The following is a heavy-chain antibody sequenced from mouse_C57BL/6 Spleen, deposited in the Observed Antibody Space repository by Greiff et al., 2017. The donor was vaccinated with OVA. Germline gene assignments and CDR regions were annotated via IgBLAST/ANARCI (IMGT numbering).Heavy chain of an antibody. CDR1: GYTFTSYG. CDR2: IYPRSGNT. V-gene: IGHV1-81*01. D-gene: IGHD2-3*01. Sequence: VQLQESGAELARPGASVKLSCKASGYTFTSYGISWVKQRTGQGLEWIGEIYPRSGNTYYNEKFKGKATLTADKSSSTAYMELRSLTSEDSAVYFCARGDDGYYVGYYAMDYWGQGTSVTVSS. CDR3: ARGDDGYYVGYYAMDY. J-gene: IGHJ4*01.